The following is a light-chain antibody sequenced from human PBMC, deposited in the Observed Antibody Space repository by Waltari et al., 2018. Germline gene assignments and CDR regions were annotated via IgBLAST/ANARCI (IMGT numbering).Light chain of an antibody. Sequence: QSALTQPASVSGSPGQSITISCTGTSGDVGSHDFVSWYQQHPGKALKLIIYEINKMPSGLSNRFFGSKFGKTAFLTITGLQAEDEADYYFCSFTNSRNFDVFGTGTKVTIL. CDR3: CSFTNSRNFDV. V-gene: IGLV2-23*02. CDR2: EIN. CDR1: SGDVGSHDF. J-gene: IGLJ1*01.